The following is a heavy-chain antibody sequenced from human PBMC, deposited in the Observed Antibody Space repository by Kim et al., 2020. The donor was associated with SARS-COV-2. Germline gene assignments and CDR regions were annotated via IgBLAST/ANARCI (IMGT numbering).Heavy chain of an antibody. D-gene: IGHD6-19*01. Sequence: GGSLRLSCAASGFTFSSYSMHWVRQAPGKGLEWVSYISSDGSNTYYADSVKGRFTISRDNAKNSLYLQMNSLRVEDTAVYYCARSCDDGTSSVWLYGFD. V-gene: IGHV3-48*04. CDR3: ARSCDDGTSSVWLYGFD. CDR1: GFTFSSYS. CDR2: ISSDGSNT. J-gene: IGHJ3*01.